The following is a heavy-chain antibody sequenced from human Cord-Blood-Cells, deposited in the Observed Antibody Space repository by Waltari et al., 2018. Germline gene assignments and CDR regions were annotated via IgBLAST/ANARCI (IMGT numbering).Heavy chain of an antibody. CDR3: ARDRLAAACLYDY. Sequence: QVQLVQSGAEVKTPGSSVEVSCKTSGGTFSSYAISWVRTAPGKGLEWLGGIIPIFGTANYAQKFQGRVTITADKSTSTAYMELSSLRSEDTAVYYCARDRLAAACLYDYWGQGTLVTVSS. CDR1: GGTFSSYA. D-gene: IGHD6-13*01. CDR2: IIPIFGTA. J-gene: IGHJ4*02. V-gene: IGHV1-69*06.